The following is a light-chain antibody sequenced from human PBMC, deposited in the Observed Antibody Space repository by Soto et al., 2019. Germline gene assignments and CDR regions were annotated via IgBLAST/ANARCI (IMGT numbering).Light chain of an antibody. CDR3: QQYNNWPHT. CDR2: DAS. J-gene: IGKJ3*01. Sequence: EIVMTQSPATLSVSPGERATLSCRASQSVSSNLAWYQQKPGQAPRLLIYDASTRATGIPARFSGSGSGTDFTLTISSLQSEDFAVSYCQQYNNWPHTFGPGTKVDIK. V-gene: IGKV3-15*01. CDR1: QSVSSN.